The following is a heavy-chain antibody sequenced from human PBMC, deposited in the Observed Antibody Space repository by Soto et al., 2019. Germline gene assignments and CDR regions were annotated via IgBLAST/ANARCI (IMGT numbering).Heavy chain of an antibody. V-gene: IGHV4-31*03. CDR3: ARGGIVVVLDAFDI. CDR1: GGSISSGGYY. J-gene: IGHJ3*02. Sequence: SETLSLTCTVSGGSISSGGYYWSWIRQHPGKGLEWIGYIYYSGSTYYNPSLKSRVTISVDTSKNQFSLKLSSVTAADTAVYYCARGGIVVVLDAFDIRGQGTMVTVSS. D-gene: IGHD3-22*01. CDR2: IYYSGST.